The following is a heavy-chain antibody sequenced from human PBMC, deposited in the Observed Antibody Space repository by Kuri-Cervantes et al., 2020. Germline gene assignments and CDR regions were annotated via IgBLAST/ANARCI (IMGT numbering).Heavy chain of an antibody. CDR1: GYTFTSYG. D-gene: IGHD6-19*01. Sequence: ASVKVSCKASGYTFTSYGFSWVRQAPGQGLEWMGWISAYNGDTNYAQKLQGRVTMTTDTSTSTAYMELRSLRSDDTAVYYCARVFNSSGWYYYFDYWGQGTLVTVSS. CDR2: ISAYNGDT. CDR3: ARVFNSSGWYYYFDY. J-gene: IGHJ4*02. V-gene: IGHV1-18*01.